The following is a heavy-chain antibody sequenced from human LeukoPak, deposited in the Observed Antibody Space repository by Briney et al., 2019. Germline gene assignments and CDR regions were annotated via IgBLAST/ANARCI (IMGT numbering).Heavy chain of an antibody. CDR2: ISYSGST. V-gene: IGHV4-59*01. CDR1: GGSISSYY. Sequence: SETLSLTCTVSGGSISSYYWSWIRQPREKGLEWIGYISYSGSTNYNPSLKSRVTISLDTSKNQFSLKLRSVTAADTAVYYCARGFDSKSTYFDYWGQGTLVTVSS. J-gene: IGHJ4*02. D-gene: IGHD5-12*01. CDR3: ARGFDSKSTYFDY.